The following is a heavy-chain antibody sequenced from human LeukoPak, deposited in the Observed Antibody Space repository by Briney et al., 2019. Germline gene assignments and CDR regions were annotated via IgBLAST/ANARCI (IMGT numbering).Heavy chain of an antibody. Sequence: GGSLRLSCAASGFTFSSYGMHWVRQAPGKGLEWVAVISYDGSNKYYADSVKGRFTISRDNSKNTLYLQMNSLRAEDTAVYYCAKEKLGGDIVVVPAAVDYWGQGTLVTVSS. D-gene: IGHD2-2*01. CDR2: ISYDGSNK. J-gene: IGHJ4*02. CDR3: AKEKLGGDIVVVPAAVDY. CDR1: GFTFSSYG. V-gene: IGHV3-30*18.